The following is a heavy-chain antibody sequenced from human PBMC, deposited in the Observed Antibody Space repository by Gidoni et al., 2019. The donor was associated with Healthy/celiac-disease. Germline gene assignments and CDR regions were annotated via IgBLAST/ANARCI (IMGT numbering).Heavy chain of an antibody. CDR3: AREEGYCSGGSCYGGWFDP. D-gene: IGHD2-15*01. CDR1: GFTFSSYS. CDR2: MSSSSSYI. J-gene: IGHJ5*02. Sequence: EVQLVESGGGLVKPGGSLRLSFAASGFTFSSYSMNWVRQAPGKGLAWVSSMSSSSSYIYYADSVKGRFTISRDNAKNSLYLQMNSLRAEDTAVYYCAREEGYCSGGSCYGGWFDPWGQGTLVTVSS. V-gene: IGHV3-21*01.